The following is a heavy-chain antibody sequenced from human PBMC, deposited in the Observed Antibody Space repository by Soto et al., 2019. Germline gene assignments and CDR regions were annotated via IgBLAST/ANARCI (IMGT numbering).Heavy chain of an antibody. J-gene: IGHJ4*02. CDR1: GYSFTSYW. CDR3: ARQRSIAARHFDY. CDR2: IYPGDSDT. V-gene: IGHV5-51*01. D-gene: IGHD6-6*01. Sequence: GESLKISCKGSGYSFTSYWIGWVRQMPGKGLEWMGIIYPGDSDTRYSPSFQGQVTISADKSISTAYLQWSSLKAADTAMYYCARQRSIAARHFDYWGQGTLVIVSS.